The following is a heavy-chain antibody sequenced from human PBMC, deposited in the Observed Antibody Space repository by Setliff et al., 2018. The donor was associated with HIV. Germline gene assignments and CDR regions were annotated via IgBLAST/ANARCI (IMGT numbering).Heavy chain of an antibody. D-gene: IGHD3-10*01. Sequence: ASVKVSCKASGYTFTSYGINWVRQAPGQGLEWMGGISAINGNTNYAQKFQGRVTMTTDTFTNTAYMELRSLRSDATAVYYCARGTIYNYFDYWGQGTLVTVSS. CDR1: GYTFTSYG. J-gene: IGHJ4*02. CDR2: ISAINGNT. V-gene: IGHV1-18*01. CDR3: ARGTIYNYFDY.